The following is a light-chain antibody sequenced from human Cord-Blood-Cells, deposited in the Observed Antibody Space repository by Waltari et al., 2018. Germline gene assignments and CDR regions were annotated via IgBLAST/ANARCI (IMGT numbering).Light chain of an antibody. CDR1: SSYVGGYNY. CDR3: SSYTSSSTWV. V-gene: IGLV2-14*01. CDR2: DVS. J-gene: IGLJ3*02. Sequence: QSALTQPASVSGSPGQSITISCTGTSSYVGGYNYVSWYQQHPGKAPKLMIYDVSQRPAGVSNRFSGSKSGNTASLTISGLQAEDEADYYCSSYTSSSTWVFGGGTKLTVL.